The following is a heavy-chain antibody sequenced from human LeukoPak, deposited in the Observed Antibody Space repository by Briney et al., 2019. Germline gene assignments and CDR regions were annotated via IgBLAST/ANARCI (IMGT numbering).Heavy chain of an antibody. CDR2: IYGDGSTK. D-gene: IGHD1-26*01. V-gene: IGHV3-23*01. CDR3: ATDSGCMALREVFDY. Sequence: GGSLRLSCAASGFTFSNYAMTWVRQAPEKGLEWVSGIYGDGSTKYYADSVRGRTTPSKDTTRNTLYLQTSTRREEKTALYYCATDSGCMALREVFDYWGQGTLVTVSS. J-gene: IGHJ4*02. CDR1: GFTFSNYA.